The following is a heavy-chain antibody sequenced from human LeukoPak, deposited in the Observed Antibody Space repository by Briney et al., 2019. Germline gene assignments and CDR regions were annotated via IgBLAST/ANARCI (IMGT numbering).Heavy chain of an antibody. J-gene: IGHJ4*02. CDR2: INEKGGEK. V-gene: IGHV3-7*01. CDR1: DFTLSRYW. CDR3: ARGGSGSSKYWVF. Sequence: PGGSPRLSCAASDFTLSRYWMTWVRQPPGGGVEGVGHINEKGGEKEYGDPVKGRFSISRENAENSLFLQMNNLRVEYSAVYYFARGGSGSSKYWVFWSQATLVTVSS. D-gene: IGHD2-8*02.